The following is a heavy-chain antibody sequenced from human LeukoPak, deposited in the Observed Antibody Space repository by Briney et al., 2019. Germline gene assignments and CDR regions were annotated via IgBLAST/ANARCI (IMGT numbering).Heavy chain of an antibody. CDR3: ARGPITTRSHFDY. J-gene: IGHJ4*02. V-gene: IGHV1-69*13. CDR1: GGTFSSYA. Sequence: SVKVSCKASGGTFSSYAISWVRQAPGQGLEWMGGIIPIFGTANYAQKFQGRVTITADESTSTAYMELSSLRSEDTAAYYCARGPITTRSHFDYWGQGTLVTVSS. CDR2: IIPIFGTA. D-gene: IGHD3-22*01.